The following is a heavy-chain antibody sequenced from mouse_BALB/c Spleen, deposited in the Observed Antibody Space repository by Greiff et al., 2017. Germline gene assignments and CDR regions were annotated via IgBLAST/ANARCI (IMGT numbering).Heavy chain of an antibody. J-gene: IGHJ3*01. D-gene: IGHD3-3*01. CDR3: ARRDQGLSPAWFAY. V-gene: IGHV8-12*01. CDR1: GFSLSTSGMG. Sequence: QVQLKESGPGILQPSQTLSLTCSFSGFSLSTSGMGVSWIRQPSGKGLEWLAHIYWDDDKRYNPSLKSRLTISKDTSRNQVFLKITSVDTADTATYYCARRDQGLSPAWFAYWGQGTLVTVAA. CDR2: IYWDDDK.